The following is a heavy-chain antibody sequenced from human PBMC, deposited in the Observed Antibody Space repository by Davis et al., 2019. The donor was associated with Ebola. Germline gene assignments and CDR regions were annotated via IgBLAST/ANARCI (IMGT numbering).Heavy chain of an antibody. D-gene: IGHD2-2*01. V-gene: IGHV1-69*13. CDR3: ARDSCSSTSCYAIYDY. CDR2: IIPIFGTA. J-gene: IGHJ4*02. CDR1: AGTFSSYA. Sequence: SVKVSCKASAGTFSSYAISWVRQAPGQGLEWMGGIIPIFGTANYAQKFQGRVTITADESTSTAYMELSSLRSEDTAVYYCARDSCSSTSCYAIYDYWGQGTLVTVSS.